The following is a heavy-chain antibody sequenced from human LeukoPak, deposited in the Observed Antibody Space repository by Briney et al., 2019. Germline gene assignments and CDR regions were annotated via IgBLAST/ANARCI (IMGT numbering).Heavy chain of an antibody. CDR2: IWYDGSKK. D-gene: IGHD3-9*01. V-gene: IGHV3-30*02. J-gene: IGHJ4*02. CDR3: ARYLLGLPHKYFDS. Sequence: GGSLRLSRATSGFTFNTYGMHWVRQAPGKGLEWVAYIWYDGSKKDYADSVKGRFTISRDSSKSTLYLQMNSLRAEDTALYYCARYLLGLPHKYFDSWGQGTLVTVSS. CDR1: GFTFNTYG.